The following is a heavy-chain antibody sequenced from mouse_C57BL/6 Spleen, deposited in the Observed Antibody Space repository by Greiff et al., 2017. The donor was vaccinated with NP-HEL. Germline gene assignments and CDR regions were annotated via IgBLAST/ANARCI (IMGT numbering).Heavy chain of an antibody. D-gene: IGHD4-1*01. CDR2: IYPGDGDT. CDR3: ARRTGTRYFDY. Sequence: VQLQQSGAELVKPGASVKISCKASGYAFSSYWMNWVKQRPGQGLEWIGQIYPGDGDTNYNGKFKGKATLTADKSSSTAYMQLSSLTSEDSAVYFCARRTGTRYFDYWGQGTTLTVSS. V-gene: IGHV1-80*01. CDR1: GYAFSSYW. J-gene: IGHJ2*01.